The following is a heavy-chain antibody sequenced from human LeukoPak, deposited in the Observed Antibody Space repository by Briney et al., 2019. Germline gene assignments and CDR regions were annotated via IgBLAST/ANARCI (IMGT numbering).Heavy chain of an antibody. J-gene: IGHJ4*02. CDR1: GFTFSSYS. V-gene: IGHV3-48*04. Sequence: GGPLRPSCAASGFTFSSYSMTWVRKAPGKGLEGVSYISSSSSTIYYADSVKGRFTISRDNAKNSLYLQMNSLRAEDTAVYYCARDLGFGPYSSENYWGQGTLVTVSS. CDR2: ISSSSSTI. CDR3: ARDLGFGPYSSENY. D-gene: IGHD6-25*01.